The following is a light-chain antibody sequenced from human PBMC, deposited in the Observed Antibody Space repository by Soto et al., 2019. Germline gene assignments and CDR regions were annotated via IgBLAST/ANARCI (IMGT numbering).Light chain of an antibody. Sequence: DIQMTQSPSSLSASVGDRVTITCRASQSISSYLNWYQQKPGKAPKILIHAASSLESGVPSRFSGSGSETEFTLSISSLQPEDFATYFCQQIYSAPLTFGGGTKV. J-gene: IGKJ4*01. CDR1: QSISSY. CDR2: AAS. V-gene: IGKV1-39*01. CDR3: QQIYSAPLT.